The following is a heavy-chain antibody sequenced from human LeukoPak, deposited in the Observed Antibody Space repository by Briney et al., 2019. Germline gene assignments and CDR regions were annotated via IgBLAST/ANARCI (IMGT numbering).Heavy chain of an antibody. J-gene: IGHJ4*02. V-gene: IGHV3-30*04. CDR2: ISYDGSKK. CDR3: ARGLRIRYFDWLPQG. D-gene: IGHD3-9*01. CDR1: GFTFSSYV. Sequence: PGGSLRLSCAASGFTFSSYVMHWVRQAPGKGLEWVALISYDGSKKYYADSVKGRFTISRDNAKNSLYLQMNSLRAEDTAVYYCARGLRIRYFDWLPQGWGQGTLVTVSS.